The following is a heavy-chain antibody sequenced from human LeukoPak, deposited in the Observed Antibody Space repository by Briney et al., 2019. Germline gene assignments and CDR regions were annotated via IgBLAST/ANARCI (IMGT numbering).Heavy chain of an antibody. CDR1: GFTFDDYA. V-gene: IGHV3-43*02. CDR3: AKEDYSSSWYALDY. Sequence: GGSLILSCAASGFTFDDYAIYWVRQGPGKGLEWVSLISGDGGSIYYADSVKGRFTISRDNSKNSLYLQMNSLRTEDTALYYCAKEDYSSSWYALDYWGQGTLVTVSS. CDR2: ISGDGGSI. D-gene: IGHD6-13*01. J-gene: IGHJ4*02.